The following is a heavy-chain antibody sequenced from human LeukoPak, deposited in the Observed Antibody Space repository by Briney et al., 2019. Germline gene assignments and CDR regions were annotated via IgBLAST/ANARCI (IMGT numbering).Heavy chain of an antibody. CDR2: IYYSESP. D-gene: IGHD6-13*01. CDR1: GGSIRSYY. V-gene: IGHV4-59*08. Sequence: SETLSLTCTVSGGSIRSYYWSWIRQPPGKGLEWIGHIYYSESPNYNPSLKSRLTISVDTSKNQFSLRLSSVTAADTAVYYCARQPVGSRHWFDLWGQGTLVTVSS. CDR3: ARQPVGSRHWFDL. J-gene: IGHJ5*02.